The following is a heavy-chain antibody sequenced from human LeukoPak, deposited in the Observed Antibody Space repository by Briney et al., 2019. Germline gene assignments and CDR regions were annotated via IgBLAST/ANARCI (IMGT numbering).Heavy chain of an antibody. CDR3: AKSLHDSTTFWSEFRGFDV. CDR1: GIPFWRHA. D-gene: IGHD2/OR15-2a*01. CDR2: IYGAATAT. Sequence: PGGSLRLSCTASGIPFWRHAMNWVRQAPGKGLEWVSGIYGAATATYYADSVKGRFTISRDNSKNTLWLQMNSLRAEDTAVYYCAKSLHDSTTFWSEFRGFDVWGQGTMVTVSS. J-gene: IGHJ3*01. V-gene: IGHV3-23*01.